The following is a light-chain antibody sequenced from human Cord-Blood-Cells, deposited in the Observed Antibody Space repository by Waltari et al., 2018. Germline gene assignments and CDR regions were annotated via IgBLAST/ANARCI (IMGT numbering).Light chain of an antibody. CDR2: WAS. CDR3: QQDYSSPWT. J-gene: IGKJ1*01. CDR1: QSVLYSCNSKNY. Sequence: DIVMTQSPDSLAVSLGERATINSKSSQSVLYSCNSKNYLAWYQQKPGHPPKRLIYWASTRESGVPDRFSGSGSGTDFTLTISSVEAEDVAGYYWQQDYSSPWTFGQGTKVEIK. V-gene: IGKV4-1*01.